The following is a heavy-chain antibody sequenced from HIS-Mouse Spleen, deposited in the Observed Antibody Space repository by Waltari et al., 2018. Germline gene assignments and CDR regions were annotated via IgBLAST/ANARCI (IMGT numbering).Heavy chain of an antibody. Sequence: QLQLQESGPGLVKPSETLSLTCTVSGGSISSSSYYWGWIRQPPGKGLEWIGSIYYSGSTYTNPSLKSRVTISVDTSKNQFSLKLSSVTAADTAVYYCARGIVGATPFDYWGQGTLVTVSS. J-gene: IGHJ4*02. D-gene: IGHD1-26*01. CDR2: IYYSGST. CDR3: ARGIVGATPFDY. CDR1: GGSISSSSYY. V-gene: IGHV4-39*07.